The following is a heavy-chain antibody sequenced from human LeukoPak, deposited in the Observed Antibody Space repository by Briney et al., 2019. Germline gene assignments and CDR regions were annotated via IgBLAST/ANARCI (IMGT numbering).Heavy chain of an antibody. CDR3: APTTVTNNSGAFDI. CDR2: IIPILGIA. CDR1: GGTFSSYA. J-gene: IGHJ3*02. V-gene: IGHV1-69*04. Sequence: ASVKVSCKASGGTFSSYAISWVRQAPGQGLEWMGRIIPILGIANYAQKFQGRVTITADKSTSTAYMELSSLRSEDMAVYYCAPTTVTNNSGAFDIWGQGTMVTVSS. D-gene: IGHD4-17*01.